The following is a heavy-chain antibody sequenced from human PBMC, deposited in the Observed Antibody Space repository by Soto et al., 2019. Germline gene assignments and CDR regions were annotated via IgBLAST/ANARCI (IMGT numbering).Heavy chain of an antibody. CDR1: GYMFSHYG. CDR2: ISGYNGNT. Sequence: QIQLVQSGAEVKKPGASVKVSCKASGYMFSHYGINWVRQAPGQGLEWVAWISGYNGNTNYAQKFQGRVTMIMDSSTNTAYMELRSLTSDDTAVYYCARDLVPMTGTANDAFDIWGQGTMVTVSS. J-gene: IGHJ3*02. CDR3: ARDLVPMTGTANDAFDI. D-gene: IGHD1-1*01. V-gene: IGHV1-18*04.